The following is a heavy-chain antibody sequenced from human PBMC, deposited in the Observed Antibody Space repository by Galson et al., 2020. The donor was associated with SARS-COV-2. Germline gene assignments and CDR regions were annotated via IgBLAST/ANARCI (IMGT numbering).Heavy chain of an antibody. Sequence: SSETLSLTCTVSGGSISSGSDYWSWIRQHPGKGLEWIGYIYYSGSTNYNPSLKSRVTISVDTSKNQFSLKLNSVTAADTAVYPCARGVGKIVRGVIANWFDPWGQGTLVTVSS. V-gene: IGHV4-31*03. J-gene: IGHJ5*02. D-gene: IGHD3-10*02. CDR2: IYYSGST. CDR1: GGSISSGSDY. CDR3: ARGVGKIVRGVIANWFDP.